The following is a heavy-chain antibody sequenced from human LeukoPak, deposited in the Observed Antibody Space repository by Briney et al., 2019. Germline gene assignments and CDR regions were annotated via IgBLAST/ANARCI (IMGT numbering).Heavy chain of an antibody. CDR3: AKEAVTISALVRTQTTKGPHRFDP. V-gene: IGHV1-18*01. J-gene: IGHJ5*02. CDR1: GYTFTSYG. CDR2: ISAYNGNT. Sequence: ASVKVSCKASGYTFTSYGISWVRQAPGQGLEWMGWISAYNGNTNYAQKLQGRVTMTRDMSTSTVYMELSSLRSEDTAVYYCAKEAVTISALVRTQTTKGPHRFDPWGQGTLVTVSS. D-gene: IGHD3-3*01.